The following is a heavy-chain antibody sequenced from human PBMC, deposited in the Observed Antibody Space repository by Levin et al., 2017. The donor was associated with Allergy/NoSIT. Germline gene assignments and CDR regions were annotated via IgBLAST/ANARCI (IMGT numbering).Heavy chain of an antibody. CDR3: ARFPEPRWFDS. D-gene: IGHD1-14*01. CDR2: LYYTGDT. V-gene: IGHV4-39*01. J-gene: IGHJ5*01. Sequence: SETLSLTCTVSGGSITTNSAYWAWTRQPPGKGREWLGTLYYTGDTYYNSSLKSRLIMSVDTSKNQFSLSPSFVTASETFIYYCARFPEPRWFDSWGEGTLVAVSS. CDR1: GGSITTNSAY.